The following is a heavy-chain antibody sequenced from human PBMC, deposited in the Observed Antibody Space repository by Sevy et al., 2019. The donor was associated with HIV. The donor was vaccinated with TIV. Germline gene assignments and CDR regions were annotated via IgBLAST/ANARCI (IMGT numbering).Heavy chain of an antibody. CDR3: STRGGF. Sequence: GGSLRLSCAASGITFSNGWMSWIRQAPGKGLEWVGRIKSKTYGGTADYAAPVKDIFTISRDDSKNTLYLQMNSLKTEDTAVYFCSTRGGFWGQGTVVTVSS. D-gene: IGHD1-26*01. CDR1: GITFSNGW. CDR2: IKSKTYGGTA. V-gene: IGHV3-15*01. J-gene: IGHJ4*02.